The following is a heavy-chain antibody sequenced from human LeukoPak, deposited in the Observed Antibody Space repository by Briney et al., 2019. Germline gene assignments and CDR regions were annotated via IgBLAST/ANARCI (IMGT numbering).Heavy chain of an antibody. J-gene: IGHJ6*03. CDR3: ARDHIHCSSTSCYHYYYYMDV. D-gene: IGHD2-2*01. CDR1: GYTFTSYY. Sequence: GASVKVSCKASGYTFTSYYMHWVRQAPGQGLEWMGIINPSGGSTSYAQKFQGRVTMTRDTSISTAYMELSRLRSDDTAVYYCARDHIHCSSTSCYHYYYYMDVWGKGTTVTISS. CDR2: INPSGGST. V-gene: IGHV1-46*01.